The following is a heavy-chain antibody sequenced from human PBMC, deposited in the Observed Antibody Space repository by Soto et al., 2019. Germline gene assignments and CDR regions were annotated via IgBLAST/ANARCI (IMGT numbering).Heavy chain of an antibody. J-gene: IGHJ4*02. CDR3: ARGPRAYYDFWSGYRFMDY. CDR1: GGSFSGYY. V-gene: IGHV4-34*01. Sequence: TSETLSLTCAVYGGSFSGYYWSWIRQPPGKGLEWIGEIDHSGSTNYNPSLKSRVTISVDTSKNQFSLKLSSVTAADTAVYYCARGPRAYYDFWSGYRFMDYWGQGTLVTVSS. D-gene: IGHD3-3*01. CDR2: IDHSGST.